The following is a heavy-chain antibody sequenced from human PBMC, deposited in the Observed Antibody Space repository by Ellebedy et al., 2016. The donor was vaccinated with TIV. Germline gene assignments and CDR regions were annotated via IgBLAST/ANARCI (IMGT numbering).Heavy chain of an antibody. CDR1: GFTFDDYA. V-gene: IGHV3-9*01. J-gene: IGHJ4*02. CDR2: ISWNSGSI. CDR3: AKAASFDWLFPFDY. Sequence: GGSLRLXXAASGFTFDDYAMHWVRQAPGKGLEWVSGISWNSGSIGYADSVKGRFTISRDNAKNSLYLQMNSLRAEDTALYYCAKAASFDWLFPFDYWGQGTLVTVSS. D-gene: IGHD3-9*01.